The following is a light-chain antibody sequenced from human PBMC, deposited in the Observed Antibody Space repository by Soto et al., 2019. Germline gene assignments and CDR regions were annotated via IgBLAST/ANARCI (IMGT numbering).Light chain of an antibody. CDR2: GAS. CDR1: QGIGST. Sequence: EMVMTQSPATLSVSPGERATLSCRASQGIGSTLAWYQQKPGQTPRLLIYGASTRATGVPARFSGSGSGTEFTLTINSLQSEDSAVYYCQRYNNWPLTFGGGTKVEIK. CDR3: QRYNNWPLT. V-gene: IGKV3-15*01. J-gene: IGKJ4*01.